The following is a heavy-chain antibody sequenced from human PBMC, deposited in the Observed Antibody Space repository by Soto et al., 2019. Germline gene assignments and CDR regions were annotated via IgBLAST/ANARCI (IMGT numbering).Heavy chain of an antibody. Sequence: ASVKVSCKASGYTFTSYYMHWVRQAPGQGLEWMGIINPSGGSTSYAQKFQGRVTMTRDTSTSTVYMELSSLRSEDTAVYYCGGVGKLEPPGRGAFDIWGQGTMVTVSS. CDR2: INPSGGST. V-gene: IGHV1-46*01. CDR1: GYTFTSYY. J-gene: IGHJ3*02. CDR3: GGVGKLEPPGRGAFDI. D-gene: IGHD1-1*01.